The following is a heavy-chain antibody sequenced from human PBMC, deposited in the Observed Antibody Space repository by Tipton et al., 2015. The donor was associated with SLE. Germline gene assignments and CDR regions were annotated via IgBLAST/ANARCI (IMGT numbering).Heavy chain of an antibody. CDR1: GGSISSSSYY. CDR3: ARHEDDYDILTGPGAFDI. V-gene: IGHV4-39*01. Sequence: TLSLTCTVSGGSISSSSYYWGWIRQPPGNGLEWIGSIYYSGSTYYNPSLKSRVTISVDTSKNQFSLKLSSVTAADTAVYYCARHEDDYDILTGPGAFDIWGQGTMVTVSS. D-gene: IGHD3-9*01. CDR2: IYYSGST. J-gene: IGHJ3*02.